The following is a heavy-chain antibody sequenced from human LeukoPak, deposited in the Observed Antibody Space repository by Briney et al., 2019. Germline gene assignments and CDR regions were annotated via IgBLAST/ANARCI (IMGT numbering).Heavy chain of an antibody. CDR3: ARGGSRHPSPEDY. D-gene: IGHD1-1*01. V-gene: IGHV3-7*03. CDR1: GFTFSTYS. Sequence: PGGSLRLSCAASGFTFSTYSMNWVRQAPGKGLAWVANIKQDGSEKYFVDSVKGRFTISRDNAKNSLYLQMSSLRAEDTAVYYCARGGSRHPSPEDYWGRGTLVTVSS. CDR2: IKQDGSEK. J-gene: IGHJ4*02.